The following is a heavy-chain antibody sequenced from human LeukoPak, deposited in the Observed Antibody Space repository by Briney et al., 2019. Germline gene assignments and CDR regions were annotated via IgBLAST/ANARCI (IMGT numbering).Heavy chain of an antibody. D-gene: IGHD3-22*01. J-gene: IGHJ4*02. CDR2: INHSGST. CDR1: GGSISSSNW. CDR3: AVGHYYHSSGYLFDS. Sequence: SETLSLTCAVSGGSISSSNWWSWVRQPPGKGLEWIGEINHSGSTNYNPSLKSRITISVDTSKNQFSLKLSSVPAADTAVYYCAVGHYYHSSGYLFDSWGQGTLVTVSS. V-gene: IGHV4-4*02.